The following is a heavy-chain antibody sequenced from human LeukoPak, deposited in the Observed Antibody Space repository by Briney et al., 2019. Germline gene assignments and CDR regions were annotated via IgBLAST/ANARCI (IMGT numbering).Heavy chain of an antibody. J-gene: IGHJ4*02. D-gene: IGHD5-18*01. CDR2: INHSGST. CDR3: ARGDVDTAMVTLFV. CDR1: GGSFSGYY. V-gene: IGHV4-34*01. Sequence: PSETLPLTCAVYGGSFSGYYWSWIRQPPGKGLEWIGEINHSGSTNYNPSLKSRVTISVDTSKNQFSLKLSSVTAADTAVYYCARGDVDTAMVTLFVWGQGTLVTVSS.